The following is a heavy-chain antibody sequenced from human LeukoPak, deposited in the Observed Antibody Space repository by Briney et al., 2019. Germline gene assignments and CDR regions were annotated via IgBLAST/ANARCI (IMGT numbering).Heavy chain of an antibody. Sequence: SATLSLTCAAAGAFISSCYYSWIRQPPGKVLEGSGYINYNSSTNYNHSLKRRVTISIERSKNKFSLKLSTMTAAATDVYYCARGGGYFLIEAFDIWGRGTMVTVSS. D-gene: IGHD3-22*01. V-gene: IGHV4-59*01. CDR1: GAFISSCY. J-gene: IGHJ3*02. CDR3: ARGGGYFLIEAFDI. CDR2: INYNSST.